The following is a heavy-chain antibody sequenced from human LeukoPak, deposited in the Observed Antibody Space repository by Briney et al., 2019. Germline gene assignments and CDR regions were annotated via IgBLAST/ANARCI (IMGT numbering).Heavy chain of an antibody. V-gene: IGHV1-46*03. CDR2: INPSGGST. Sequence: ASVKVSCKASAYTFTSYYMHWVRQAPGQGLEWMGIINPSGGSTSYAQKFQGRVTMTRDTSTSTVYMELSSLRSEDTAVYYCARDKSRQQLPPTSDYWGQGTLVTVSS. D-gene: IGHD6-13*01. CDR3: ARDKSRQQLPPTSDY. CDR1: AYTFTSYY. J-gene: IGHJ4*02.